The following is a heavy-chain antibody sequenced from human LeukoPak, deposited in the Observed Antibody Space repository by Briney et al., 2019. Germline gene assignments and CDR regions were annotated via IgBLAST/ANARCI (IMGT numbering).Heavy chain of an antibody. J-gene: IGHJ4*02. CDR2: ISSSGSTI. Sequence: GGSLRLSCAASGFTFSSYEMNWVRQAPGKGLEWVSYISSSGSTIYYADSVKGRFTISRDNAKNSLYLQMNSLRDEDTAMYFCARDRGYCIDCWGQGTLVTVSS. CDR3: ARDRGYCIDC. CDR1: GFTFSSYE. D-gene: IGHD2-15*01. V-gene: IGHV3-48*03.